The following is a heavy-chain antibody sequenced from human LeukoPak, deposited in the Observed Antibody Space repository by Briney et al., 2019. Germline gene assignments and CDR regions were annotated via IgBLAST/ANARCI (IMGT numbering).Heavy chain of an antibody. CDR3: ASYCSGGSCYSDFDY. CDR2: ISSSGSTI. D-gene: IGHD2-15*01. CDR1: GFTFSDYY. Sequence: GGSLRLSCAASGFTFSDYYMSWIRQAPGKGLEWVSYISSSGSTIYYADTVKGRFTISRDNAKNSLYLQMNSLRAEDTAVYYCASYCSGGSCYSDFDYWGQGTLVTGSS. J-gene: IGHJ4*02. V-gene: IGHV3-11*01.